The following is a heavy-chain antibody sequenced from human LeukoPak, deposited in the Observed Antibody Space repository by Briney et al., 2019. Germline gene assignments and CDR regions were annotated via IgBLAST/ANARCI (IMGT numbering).Heavy chain of an antibody. CDR1: GITLSNYG. J-gene: IGHJ4*02. V-gene: IGHV3-23*01. CDR3: AKRGVVVRVILVGLHKETYYFDS. CDR2: IGDSGGRT. D-gene: IGHD3-10*01. Sequence: PGGSLRLSCAVSGITLSNYGMSWVRQAPGKGLEWVAGIGDSGGRTNYADSVKGRFTISRDSPKNTLYLQMNSLRAEDTAVYFCAKRGVVVRVILVGLHKETYYFDSWGQGALVTVSS.